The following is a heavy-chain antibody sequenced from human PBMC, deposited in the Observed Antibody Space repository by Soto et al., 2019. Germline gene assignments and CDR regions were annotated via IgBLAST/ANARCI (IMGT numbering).Heavy chain of an antibody. J-gene: IGHJ4*02. CDR1: GGTFSSYA. D-gene: IGHD5-18*01. V-gene: IGHV1-69*12. Sequence: QVQLVQSGAEVKKPGSSVKVSCKASGGTFSSYAISWVRQAPGQGLEWMGGIIPIFGTANYAQKFQGRVTITADESTSTASMELSSLRSEDTAVYYCAREKDGIQLWLPPDYWGQGTLVTVSS. CDR2: IIPIFGTA. CDR3: AREKDGIQLWLPPDY.